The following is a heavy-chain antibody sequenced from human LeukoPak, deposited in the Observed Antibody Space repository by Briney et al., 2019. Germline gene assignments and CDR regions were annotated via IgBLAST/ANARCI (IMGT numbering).Heavy chain of an antibody. J-gene: IGHJ4*02. CDR2: IYYSGST. CDR1: GGSISSSSYY. D-gene: IGHD2-21*02. V-gene: IGHV4-39*01. CDR3: ARQRYCGGDCYSPPRDY. Sequence: SETLSLTCTVSGGSISSSSYYWGWIRQPPGKGLEWIGSIYYSGSTYYNPSLKSRVTISVDTSQNQFSLKLSSVTAADTAVYYCARQRYCGGDCYSPPRDYWGQGTLVTVSS.